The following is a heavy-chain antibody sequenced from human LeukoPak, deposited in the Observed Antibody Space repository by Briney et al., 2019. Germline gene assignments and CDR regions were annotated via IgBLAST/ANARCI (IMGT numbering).Heavy chain of an antibody. V-gene: IGHV3-11*01. D-gene: IGHD3-10*01. CDR2: ISSSGSTI. Sequence: GGSLRLSCAASGFTFSDYYMSWIRHAPGKGLEWVSYISSSGSTIYCADSVKGRVTISRDNAKNSLYLQMNSPRAEDTAVYYCARAARFGEFTDYWGQGTLVTVSS. CDR1: GFTFSDYY. CDR3: ARAARFGEFTDY. J-gene: IGHJ4*02.